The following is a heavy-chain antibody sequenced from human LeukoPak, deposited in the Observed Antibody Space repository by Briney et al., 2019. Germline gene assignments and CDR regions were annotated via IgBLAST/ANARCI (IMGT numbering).Heavy chain of an antibody. D-gene: IGHD2-15*01. J-gene: IGHJ4*02. CDR2: IYYSGST. V-gene: IGHV4-61*01. CDR3: ARRRRMEGGKAAYYFFDY. CDR1: GGSVSSGSYY. Sequence: SETLSLTCTVSGGSVSSGSYYWTWIRQPPGKGLEWIGCIYYSGSTNYNPPLMSRITISVDTSNNQFSLKLSSVTAADTAVYYCARRRRMEGGKAAYYFFDYWGQGTLVTVSS.